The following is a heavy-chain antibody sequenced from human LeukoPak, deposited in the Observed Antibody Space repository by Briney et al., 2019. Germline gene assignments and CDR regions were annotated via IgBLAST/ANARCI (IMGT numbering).Heavy chain of an antibody. Sequence: SETLSLTCTVSGGSISSYYWSWIRQPPGKGLEWIGYIYYSGSTNYNPSLKSRVTISVDTSKNQFSLKLSSVTAADTAVYYCARLRDYVWGSYRHFDYWGQGTLVTVSS. CDR3: ARLRDYVWGSYRHFDY. CDR2: IYYSGST. V-gene: IGHV4-59*12. J-gene: IGHJ4*02. CDR1: GGSISSYY. D-gene: IGHD3-16*02.